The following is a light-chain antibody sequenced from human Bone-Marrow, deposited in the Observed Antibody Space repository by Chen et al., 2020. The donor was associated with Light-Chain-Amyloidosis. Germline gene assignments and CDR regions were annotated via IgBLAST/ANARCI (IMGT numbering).Light chain of an antibody. CDR3: MQGTHWPMT. Sequence: DVVLTQSPLSLPVIPGQPASISSRSGESLLYRDGDTYLRWFHQRPGQSPRRLIYGVSKRDSGVPDRFSGSGSGALFTLNSSRVQADDVGVYYCMQGTHWPMTFGPGTRLEIK. CDR2: GVS. CDR1: ESLLYRDGDTY. V-gene: IGKV2-30*01. J-gene: IGKJ5*01.